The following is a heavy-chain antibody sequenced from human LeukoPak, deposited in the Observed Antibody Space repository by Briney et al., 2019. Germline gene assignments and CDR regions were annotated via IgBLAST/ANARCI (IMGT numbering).Heavy chain of an antibody. CDR3: ARADTHYYDSSGYQIDY. D-gene: IGHD3-22*01. CDR1: GFTFSAYW. V-gene: IGHV3-30-3*01. Sequence: GGSLRLSCAASGFTFSAYWMHWVRQAPGKGLEWVAVKSYDRSNKYYADSVKGRFTISRDNSKNTLYLQMNSLRAEDTAVYYCARADTHYYDSSGYQIDYWGQGTLVTVSS. CDR2: KSYDRSNK. J-gene: IGHJ4*02.